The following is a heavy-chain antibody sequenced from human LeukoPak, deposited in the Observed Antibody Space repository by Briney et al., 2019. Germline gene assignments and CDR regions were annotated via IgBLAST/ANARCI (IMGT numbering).Heavy chain of an antibody. V-gene: IGHV3-20*04. CDR2: INWNGGST. J-gene: IGHJ4*02. D-gene: IGHD6-19*01. CDR1: GFTFDDYG. CDR3: ARDAAGEGSGWYFDY. Sequence: GGSLRLSCAASGFTFDDYGMSWVRQAPGKGLEWVSGINWNGGSTGYADSVKGRFTISRDNAKNSLYLQMNSLRAEDTALYYCARDAAGEGSGWYFDYWGQGTLVTVSS.